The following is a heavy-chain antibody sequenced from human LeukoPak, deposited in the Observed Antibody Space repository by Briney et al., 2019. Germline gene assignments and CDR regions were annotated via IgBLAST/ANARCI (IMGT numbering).Heavy chain of an antibody. J-gene: IGHJ6*02. CDR1: GGSFSGYY. V-gene: IGHV4-34*01. CDR2: TTHIGST. Sequence: SETLSLTCAVSGGSFSGYYWSWIRQPPGKGLEWIGETTHIGSTNYSPSLKSRVTVSVDTSKNQFSLNLSSVTAADTAVYFCARGPAMVRGVLIPYGVDVWGQGTTVTVSS. CDR3: ARGPAMVRGVLIPYGVDV. D-gene: IGHD3-10*01.